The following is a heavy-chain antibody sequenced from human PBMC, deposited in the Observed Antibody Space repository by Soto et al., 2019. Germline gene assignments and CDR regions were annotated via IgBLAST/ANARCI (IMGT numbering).Heavy chain of an antibody. CDR1: GFTFSSYA. J-gene: IGHJ4*02. D-gene: IGHD3-10*01. CDR3: AKVALVRGVNFDY. CDR2: ISGSGGST. Sequence: VSLRLSCAASGFTFSSYAMSWVRQAPGKGLEWVSAISGSGGSTYYADSVKGRFTISRDNSKNTMYLQMNSLRAEETAVYYCAKVALVRGVNFDYWGQGNLVTVSS. V-gene: IGHV3-23*01.